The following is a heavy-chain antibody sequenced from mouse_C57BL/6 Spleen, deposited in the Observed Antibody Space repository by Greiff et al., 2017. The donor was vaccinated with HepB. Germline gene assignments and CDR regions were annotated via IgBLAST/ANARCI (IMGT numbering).Heavy chain of an antibody. Sequence: DVKLQESGEGLVKPGGSLKLSCAASGFTFSSYAMSWVRQTPEKRLEWVAYISSGGDYIYYADTVKGRFTISRDNARNTLYLQMSSLKSEDTAMYYCTREGDYYGSSPYWYFDVWGTGTTVTVSS. V-gene: IGHV5-9-1*02. CDR1: GFTFSSYA. D-gene: IGHD1-1*01. CDR3: TREGDYYGSSPYWYFDV. CDR2: ISSGGDYI. J-gene: IGHJ1*03.